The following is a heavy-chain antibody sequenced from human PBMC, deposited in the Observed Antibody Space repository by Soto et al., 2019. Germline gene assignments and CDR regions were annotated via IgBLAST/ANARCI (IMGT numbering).Heavy chain of an antibody. Sequence: SETLSLTCAVSGGSISSGGYSWCWIRHPPGKGLEWIGYIYHSGSTYYNPSLKSRVTISVDRSKNQFSLNLNSVTAADTAVYYCARGIQLWPITYYFDYWGQGTLVTVSS. CDR2: IYHSGST. D-gene: IGHD5-18*01. J-gene: IGHJ4*02. V-gene: IGHV4-30-2*01. CDR3: ARGIQLWPITYYFDY. CDR1: GGSISSGGYS.